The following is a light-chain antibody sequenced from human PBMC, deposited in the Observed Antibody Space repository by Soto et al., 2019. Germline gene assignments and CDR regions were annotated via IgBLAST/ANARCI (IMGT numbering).Light chain of an antibody. V-gene: IGKV3-15*01. Sequence: DIVMTQSPATLSVSPGERATLSCRASQAVSSNLAWYQQKPGQAPRLLIYAASTRAAGIPDRFSGSGSGTGFTLTISSLQSEDFAVYYCQQYHNWPITFGQGTRLEIK. J-gene: IGKJ5*01. CDR3: QQYHNWPIT. CDR2: AAS. CDR1: QAVSSN.